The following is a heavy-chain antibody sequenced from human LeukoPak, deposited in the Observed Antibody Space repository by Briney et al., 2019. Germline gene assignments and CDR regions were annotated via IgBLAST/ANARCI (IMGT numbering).Heavy chain of an antibody. J-gene: IGHJ4*02. CDR2: IYHRGNT. V-gene: IGHV4-38-2*01. CDR3: ARIRMITFGGVIVRTYYFDY. CDR1: NYSISSGYY. D-gene: IGHD3-16*02. Sequence: SETLSLTCAVSNYSISSGYYCGWIRQPPGKGLEWIGSIYHRGNTYYNPYLKSRVTISVDTSKNQFSLKLSSVTAADTAVYYCARIRMITFGGVIVRTYYFDYWGQGTLVIVSS.